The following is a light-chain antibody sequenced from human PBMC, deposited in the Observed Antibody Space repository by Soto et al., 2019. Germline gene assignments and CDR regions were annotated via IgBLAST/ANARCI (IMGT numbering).Light chain of an antibody. Sequence: DIQMTQSPSTLSASVGDRVTITCRASQSISSWLAWYQQKPGKAPKVLIYKESNLESGVPSRFSGSGSGTEFTLTISSLQPDDFATYYCQQYNSYPCTFGQGTKLEIK. J-gene: IGKJ2*02. CDR3: QQYNSYPCT. CDR2: KES. V-gene: IGKV1-5*03. CDR1: QSISSW.